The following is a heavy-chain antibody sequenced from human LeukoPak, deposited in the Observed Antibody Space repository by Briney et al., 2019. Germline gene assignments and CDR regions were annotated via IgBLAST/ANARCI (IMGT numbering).Heavy chain of an antibody. D-gene: IGHD2-2*01. CDR2: MSPKTGNT. V-gene: IGHV1-8*01. Sequence: ASVKVSCKASGYTFASYDINWVRHAAGQGLEWMGWMSPKTGNTGYAPKFQGRVTMTRNISISTAYMELSSLRSEDTAVYYCARDYVRCAGSSCPGVPWGQGTLVTVSS. CDR1: GYTFASYD. J-gene: IGHJ5*02. CDR3: ARDYVRCAGSSCPGVP.